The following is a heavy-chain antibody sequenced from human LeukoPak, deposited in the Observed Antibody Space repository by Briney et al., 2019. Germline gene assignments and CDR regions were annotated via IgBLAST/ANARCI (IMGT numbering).Heavy chain of an antibody. CDR1: GYSFTTYW. Sequence: GESLKISCKGSGYSFTTYWIAWVRQLPGKGLEWMGIIYPGDSDTRYSPSFQGQVTISADNSINTAYLQWSSLKAPDTATYYCARLRSSSSLGRFDPWGQGTLVTVSS. J-gene: IGHJ5*02. D-gene: IGHD6-6*01. CDR3: ARLRSSSSLGRFDP. CDR2: IYPGDSDT. V-gene: IGHV5-51*01.